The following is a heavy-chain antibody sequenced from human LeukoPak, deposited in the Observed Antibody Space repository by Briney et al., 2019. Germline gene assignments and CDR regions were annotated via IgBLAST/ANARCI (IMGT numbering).Heavy chain of an antibody. J-gene: IGHJ4*02. CDR2: VIGSGGST. V-gene: IGHV3-23*01. Sequence: GGSLRLSCAASGFTFSSYAMSWVRQAPGKGLEWVSTVIGSGGSTYYTDSVKGRFTISRDNSKNTLFLQMNSLRAEDTAVYYCARPHDYWGQGTLVTVSS. CDR3: ARPHDY. CDR1: GFTFSSYA.